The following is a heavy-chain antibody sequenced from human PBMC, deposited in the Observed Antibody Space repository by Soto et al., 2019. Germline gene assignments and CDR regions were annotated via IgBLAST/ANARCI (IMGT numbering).Heavy chain of an antibody. CDR1: GYTFTGYY. Sequence: ASVKVSCQASGYTFTGYYMHWVRQAPGQGLEWMGWINPNSGGTNNAQKFQGWVTMTRDTSISTAYMELSRLRSDDTAVYYCARDLIKQLVGGIDVWGQGTTVTVSS. CDR2: INPNSGGT. J-gene: IGHJ6*02. D-gene: IGHD6-6*01. V-gene: IGHV1-2*04. CDR3: ARDLIKQLVGGIDV.